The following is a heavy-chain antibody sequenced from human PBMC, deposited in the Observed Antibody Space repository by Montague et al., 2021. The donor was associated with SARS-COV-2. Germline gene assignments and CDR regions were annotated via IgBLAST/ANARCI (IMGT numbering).Heavy chain of an antibody. J-gene: IGHJ4*02. CDR2: IHSGGRSS. Sequence: SPRLSCAASGFTFSGSPMSWVRQAPGKGLEWVSVIHSGGRSSYYGKSVEGRFTVSRDNSKNTVYLQMNNLRAEDTAVYYCAKVGDLMAGYSLVNLDNWGQGTLVIASS. V-gene: IGHV3-23*03. D-gene: IGHD3-9*01. CDR1: GFTFSGSP. CDR3: AKVGDLMAGYSLVNLDN.